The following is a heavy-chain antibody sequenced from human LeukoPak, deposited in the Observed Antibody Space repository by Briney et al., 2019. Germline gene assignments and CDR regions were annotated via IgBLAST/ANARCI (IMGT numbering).Heavy chain of an antibody. CDR1: GFTFSSYS. D-gene: IGHD6-19*01. CDR2: ISSSSSYI. V-gene: IGHV3-21*01. CDR3: ARERDSSGWYPY. Sequence: GGSLRLSCAASGFTFSSYSMNWVRQAPGKGLEWASSISSSSSYIYYADSVKGRFTISRDNAKNSLYLQMNSLRAEDTAVYYCARERDSSGWYPYWGQGTLVTVSS. J-gene: IGHJ4*02.